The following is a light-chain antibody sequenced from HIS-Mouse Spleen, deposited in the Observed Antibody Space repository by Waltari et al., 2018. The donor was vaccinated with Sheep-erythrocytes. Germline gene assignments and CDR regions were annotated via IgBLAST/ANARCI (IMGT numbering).Light chain of an antibody. J-gene: IGLJ3*02. V-gene: IGLV6-57*04. CDR1: SGSIARNY. Sequence: NFMLTQPHSVSDSPGKTVTISCTRSSGSIARNYVQWYQQRPGSAPTTVIYEDNQRPSGVPDRFSGSIDSSSNSASLTISGLKTEDEADYYCQSYDSSNHGVFGGGTKLTVL. CDR2: EDN. CDR3: QSYDSSNHGV.